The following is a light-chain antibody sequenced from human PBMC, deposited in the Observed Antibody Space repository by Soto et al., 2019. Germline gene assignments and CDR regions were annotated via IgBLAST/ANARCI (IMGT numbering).Light chain of an antibody. CDR3: QQTESYPST. J-gene: IGKJ4*01. CDR2: AAS. V-gene: IGKV1-9*01. CDR1: QDISSF. Sequence: DIQMTHSPSTLPASVGDRVTITCRASQDISSFLAWYQQKPGKAPKLLIFAASTLQSGVPSRFSGSGSGTDFTLTISSLQPEDFATYYCQQTESYPSTFGGGTKVDIK.